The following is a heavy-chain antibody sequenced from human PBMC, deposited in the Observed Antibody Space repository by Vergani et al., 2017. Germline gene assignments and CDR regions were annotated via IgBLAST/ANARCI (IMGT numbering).Heavy chain of an antibody. CDR2: IYHSGST. CDR1: GYSISSGYY. V-gene: IGHV4-38-2*01. D-gene: IGHD4-11*01. J-gene: IGHJ6*03. CDR3: ARAVTHYYYYYYCMDV. Sequence: QVQLQESGPGLVKPSETLSLTCAVSGYSISSGYYWGWIRQPPGKGLEWIGSIYHSGSTYYNPSLKSRVTISVDTSKNQFSLKLSSVTAADTAVYYCARAVTHYYYYYYCMDVWGKGTTVTVSS.